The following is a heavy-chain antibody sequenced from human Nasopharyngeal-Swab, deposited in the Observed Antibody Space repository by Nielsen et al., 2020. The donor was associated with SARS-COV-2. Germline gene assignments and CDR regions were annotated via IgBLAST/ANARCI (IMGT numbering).Heavy chain of an antibody. V-gene: IGHV1-2*06. Sequence: ASVKVSCKSSRYTFTGYYIHWLRQAPGQGLQWMGRINPDSGGTNSAQQFQGRVTMTRDTSISTAYMELSRLRSDDTAVYYCARGGNNWNDYWGQGTLVTVSS. CDR3: ARGGNNWNDY. D-gene: IGHD1-20*01. CDR2: INPDSGGT. CDR1: RYTFTGYY. J-gene: IGHJ4*02.